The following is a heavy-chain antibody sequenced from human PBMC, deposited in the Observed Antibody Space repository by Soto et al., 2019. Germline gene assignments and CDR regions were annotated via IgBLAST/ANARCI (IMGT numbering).Heavy chain of an antibody. CDR3: ARAAATGHPVVPDY. CDR1: GDSISSGGYY. D-gene: IGHD2-15*01. Sequence: QVHLQESGPGLVKPSQTLSLTCAVSGDSISSGGYYWNWIRQHPGKGLEWIGYIYYSGITQYNPSLKSRVTISVDASKHQISLKVSSVTAADPAVYYCARAAATGHPVVPDYWGQGTLVTVSS. J-gene: IGHJ4*02. V-gene: IGHV4-31*11. CDR2: IYYSGIT.